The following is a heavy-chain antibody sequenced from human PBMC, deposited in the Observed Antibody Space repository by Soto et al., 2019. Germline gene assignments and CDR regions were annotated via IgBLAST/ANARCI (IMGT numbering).Heavy chain of an antibody. Sequence: SETLSLTCAVSGGSISSYYWSWIRQPAGKGLEWIGRIYTSGSTNYNPSLKSRVTMSVDTSKNQFSLKLCSVTAADTAVYYCARDDSAAGSIYYYYYGMDVWGQGATVTVSS. V-gene: IGHV4-4*07. D-gene: IGHD2-15*01. CDR1: GGSISSYY. CDR3: ARDDSAAGSIYYYYYGMDV. J-gene: IGHJ6*02. CDR2: IYTSGST.